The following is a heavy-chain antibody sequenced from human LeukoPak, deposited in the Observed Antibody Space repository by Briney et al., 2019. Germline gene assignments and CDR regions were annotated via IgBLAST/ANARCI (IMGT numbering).Heavy chain of an antibody. CDR3: ARDAGGLTDPSVPKGDCWFDP. D-gene: IGHD2-21*01. V-gene: IGHV1-69*13. J-gene: IGHJ5*02. Sequence: VASVTVSFTASGGTFSSYAISWVRQAPGQGLEWMGGIIPIFGTANYAQKFQGRVTITADESTSTAYMELSSLRSEDTAVYYCARDAGGLTDPSVPKGDCWFDPWGQGTLVTVSS. CDR1: GGTFSSYA. CDR2: IIPIFGTA.